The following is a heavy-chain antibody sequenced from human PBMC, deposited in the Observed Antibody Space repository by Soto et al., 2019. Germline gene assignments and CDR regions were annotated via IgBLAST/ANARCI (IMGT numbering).Heavy chain of an antibody. CDR3: ATIPGTAFDY. CDR2: INPNKGDT. D-gene: IGHD3-10*01. CDR1: GYSFIGYY. Sequence: SVKVSCKASGYSFIGYYIHWVRQAPGQGLEWMGWINPNKGDTNFAQKFQGRVTLTRDTSISTAYMELSSLKSDDTAVYYCATIPGTAFDYWGQGTLVTVSS. J-gene: IGHJ4*02. V-gene: IGHV1-2*02.